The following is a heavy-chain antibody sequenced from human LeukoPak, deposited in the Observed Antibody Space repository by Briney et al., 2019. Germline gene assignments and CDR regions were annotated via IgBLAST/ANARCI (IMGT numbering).Heavy chain of an antibody. CDR3: ARVHYYDSSGAYFDY. CDR2: IYHSGST. CDR1: GGSISSGGYS. D-gene: IGHD3-22*01. V-gene: IGHV4-30-2*01. Sequence: SQTLSLTCAVSGGSISSGGYSWSWIRQPPGKGLVWIGYIYHSGSTYYNPSLKSRVTISVDRSKNQFSLKLSSVTAADTAVYYCARVHYYDSSGAYFDYWGQGTLVTVSS. J-gene: IGHJ4*02.